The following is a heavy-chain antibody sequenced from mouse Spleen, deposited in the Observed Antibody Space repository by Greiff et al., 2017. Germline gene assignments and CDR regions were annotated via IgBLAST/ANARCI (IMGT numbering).Heavy chain of an antibody. V-gene: IGHV1-15*01. D-gene: IGHD2-14*01. CDR2: IDPETGGT. J-gene: IGHJ3*01. CDR3: TRGAYYGYDWTWFAY. CDR1: GYTFTDYE. Sequence: VQLQESGAELVRPGASVTLSCKASGYTFTDYEMHWVKQTPVHGLEWIGAIDPETGGTAYNQKFKGKAILTADKSSRTAYMELRSLTSEDSDVYYCTRGAYYGYDWTWFAYWGQGTLVTVSA.